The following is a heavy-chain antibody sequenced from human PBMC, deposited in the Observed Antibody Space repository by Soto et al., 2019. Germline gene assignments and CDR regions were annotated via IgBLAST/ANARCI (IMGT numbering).Heavy chain of an antibody. J-gene: IGHJ6*02. CDR1: GFSFSSYA. V-gene: IGHV3-23*01. D-gene: IGHD6-6*01. CDR3: AKYSSASGSYFYYLMDV. CDR2: ISGSGGST. Sequence: GGSLRLSCAVSGFSFSSYAMSWVRQAPGKGLEWVSAISGSGGSTYYADSVKGRFTISRDNSNNTLYLQMNSLRAEDTAVYYCAKYSSASGSYFYYLMDVWGQGTTVTVSS.